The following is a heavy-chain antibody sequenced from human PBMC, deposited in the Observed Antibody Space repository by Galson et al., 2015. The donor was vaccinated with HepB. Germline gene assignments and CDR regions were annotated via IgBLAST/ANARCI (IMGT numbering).Heavy chain of an antibody. D-gene: IGHD1-1*01. V-gene: IGHV3-30*18. CDR1: GFDFSNYG. CDR3: AKDLPGYPSDY. Sequence: SLRLSCAASGFDFSNYGMFWVRQAPGKGLEWVSFISYGGRNRYYADSVKGRFTISRDNSKNTLYLHMSSLRGQDTAVYYCAKDLPGYPSDYWGQGTVVTVSS. J-gene: IGHJ4*02. CDR2: ISYGGRNR.